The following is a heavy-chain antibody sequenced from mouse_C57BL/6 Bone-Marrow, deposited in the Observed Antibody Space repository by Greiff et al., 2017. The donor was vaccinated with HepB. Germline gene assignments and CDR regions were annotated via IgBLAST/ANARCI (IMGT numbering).Heavy chain of an antibody. J-gene: IGHJ3*01. D-gene: IGHD3-2*02. Sequence: QVQLQQSGPELVKPGASVKLSCKASGYTFTSYWMHWVKQRPGQGLEWIGMIHPNSGSTNYNEKFKSKATLTVDKSSSTAYMQLSSLTSEDSAVYYCARRLPAWFAYWGQGTLVTVSA. CDR2: IHPNSGST. V-gene: IGHV1-64*01. CDR3: ARRLPAWFAY. CDR1: GYTFTSYW.